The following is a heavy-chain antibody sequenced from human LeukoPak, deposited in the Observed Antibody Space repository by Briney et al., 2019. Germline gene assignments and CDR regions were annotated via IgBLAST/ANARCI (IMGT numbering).Heavy chain of an antibody. CDR1: GYTFTSYG. J-gene: IGHJ5*02. Sequence: GASVKVSCKASGYTFTSYGISWVRQAPGQGLEWMGWISAYNGNTNYAQKLRGRVTMTTDTSTSTAYMELRSLRSDDTAVYYCAREGLAAAYNWFDPWGQGTLVTVSS. D-gene: IGHD6-13*01. CDR2: ISAYNGNT. V-gene: IGHV1-18*01. CDR3: AREGLAAAYNWFDP.